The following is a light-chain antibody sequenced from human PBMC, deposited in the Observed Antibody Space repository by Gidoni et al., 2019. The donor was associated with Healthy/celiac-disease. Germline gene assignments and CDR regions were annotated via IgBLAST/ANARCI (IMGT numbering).Light chain of an antibody. Sequence: EIVLTQSPATLSLSPGERATLSSRASQSVSSSLAWYQQKPGHAPRLLIYAASNRATDIPARFSGSGSGTDFTLTISSIEPEDFAVYYCQQRSNWPPLTFGGGTKVEIK. CDR3: QQRSNWPPLT. CDR2: AAS. J-gene: IGKJ4*01. CDR1: QSVSSS. V-gene: IGKV3-11*01.